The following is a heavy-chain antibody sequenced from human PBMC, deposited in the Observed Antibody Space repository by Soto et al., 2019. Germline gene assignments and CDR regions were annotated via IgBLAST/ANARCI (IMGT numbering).Heavy chain of an antibody. V-gene: IGHV4-38-2*01. D-gene: IGHD2-2*01. CDR2: IYHSGST. Sequence: KPSETLSLTCAVSGYSISSGYYWGWIRQPPGKGLEWIGSIYHSGSTYYNPSLKSRVTISVDTSKNQFSLKLSSVTAADTAVYYCARDCTSTTCYLYYYGMDVWGQGTTVTVSS. CDR1: GYSISSGYY. J-gene: IGHJ6*02. CDR3: ARDCTSTTCYLYYYGMDV.